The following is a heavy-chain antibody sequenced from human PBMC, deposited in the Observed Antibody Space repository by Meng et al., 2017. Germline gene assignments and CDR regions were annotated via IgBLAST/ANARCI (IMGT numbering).Heavy chain of an antibody. CDR2: IWYDGSNK. D-gene: IGHD2-15*01. CDR3: ARVGGSRIAGFDY. J-gene: IGHJ4*02. CDR1: GFTFSSYG. Sequence: GESLKISCAASGFTFSSYGMHWVRQAPGKGLEWVAVIWYDGSNKYYADSVKGRFTISRDNSKNTLYLQMNSLRAEDTAVYYCARVGGSRIAGFDYWGQGTLVTVSS. V-gene: IGHV3-33*01.